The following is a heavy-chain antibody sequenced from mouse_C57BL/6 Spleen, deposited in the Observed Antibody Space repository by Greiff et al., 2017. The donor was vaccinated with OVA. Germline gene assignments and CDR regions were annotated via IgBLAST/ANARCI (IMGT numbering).Heavy chain of an antibody. V-gene: IGHV1-39*01. J-gene: IGHJ2*01. D-gene: IGHD1-1*01. CDR1: GYSFTDYN. CDR2: INPNYGTT. CDR3: ARSFITTVVATPLDY. Sequence: EVQLQQSGPELVKPGASVKISCKASGYSFTDYNMNWVKQSNGKSLEWIGVINPNYGTTSYNQKFKGKATLTVDQSSSTAYMHLNSLTSEDSAVYYCARSFITTVVATPLDYWGQGTTLTVSS.